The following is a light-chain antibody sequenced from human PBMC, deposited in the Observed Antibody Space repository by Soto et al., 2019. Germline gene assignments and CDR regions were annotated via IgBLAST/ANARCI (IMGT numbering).Light chain of an antibody. CDR3: QQYNNYPLT. CDR1: QSVSSN. CDR2: GAS. V-gene: IGKV3-15*01. Sequence: EIVMTQSPATLSVSPGERATLSCRASQSVSSNLAWYQQKPGQAPRLLIYGASTRATGIPARFSGSGSGTEFTLTISSLQSEDFAVYYCQQYNNYPLTFGPGTRLEIK. J-gene: IGKJ5*01.